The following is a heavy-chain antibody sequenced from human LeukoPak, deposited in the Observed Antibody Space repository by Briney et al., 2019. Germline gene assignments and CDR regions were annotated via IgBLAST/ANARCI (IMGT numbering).Heavy chain of an antibody. CDR2: ISGGGDTT. CDR1: GFSFSSYT. V-gene: IGHV3-23*01. CDR3: AKVMWSIVVVVAASNWFDP. J-gene: IGHJ5*02. D-gene: IGHD2-15*01. Sequence: GGSLRLSCSASGFSFSSYTMTWVRQAPGKGPEWVSIISGGGDTTFYTDSVKGRFTISRDNSKNTLYLQMNSLRAEDTAVYYCAKVMWSIVVVVAASNWFDPWGQGTLVTVSS.